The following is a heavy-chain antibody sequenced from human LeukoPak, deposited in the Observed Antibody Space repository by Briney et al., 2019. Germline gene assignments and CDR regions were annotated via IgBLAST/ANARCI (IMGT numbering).Heavy chain of an antibody. CDR1: GFTVSSNY. J-gene: IGHJ4*02. CDR3: ARGTVSLKSYFDY. Sequence: PGGSLRLSCAASGFTVSSNYMSWVRQAPGKGLEWVSVIYSGGSAYYADSVKGRFTISRDNSKSTLYLQMNSLRAEDTAVYYCARGTVSLKSYFDYWGQGTLVTVSS. D-gene: IGHD4-17*01. V-gene: IGHV3-53*01. CDR2: IYSGGSA.